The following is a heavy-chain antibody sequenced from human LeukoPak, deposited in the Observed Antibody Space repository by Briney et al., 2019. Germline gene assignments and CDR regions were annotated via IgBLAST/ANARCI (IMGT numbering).Heavy chain of an antibody. J-gene: IGHJ3*02. CDR1: GFTFSSYA. CDR2: ISGSGGST. D-gene: IGHD3-22*01. V-gene: IGHV3-23*01. Sequence: TGGSLRLSCAASGFTFSSYAMSWVRQAPGKGLEWVSAISGSGGSTYYADSVKGRFTISRDNSKNTLYLQMNSLRAEDTAVYYCAKAYYYDSSGPGAFDIRGQGTMVTVSS. CDR3: AKAYYYDSSGPGAFDI.